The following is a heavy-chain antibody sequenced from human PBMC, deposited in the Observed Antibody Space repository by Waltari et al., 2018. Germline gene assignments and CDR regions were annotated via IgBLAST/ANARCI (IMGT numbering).Heavy chain of an antibody. V-gene: IGHV3-23*01. CDR1: GFTVSPSA. D-gene: IGHD5-12*01. Sequence: EVTLLQSGGGLVQPGGSLRPPCPASGFTVSPSALSWVRQAPGKGLEWISPISSSGDRTYYADSVKGRFTISRDNVMNTLYLQMNSLRAEDTAVYYCATDPWNSGQPYGMDVWGQGTTVTVSS. J-gene: IGHJ6*02. CDR2: ISSSGDRT. CDR3: ATDPWNSGQPYGMDV.